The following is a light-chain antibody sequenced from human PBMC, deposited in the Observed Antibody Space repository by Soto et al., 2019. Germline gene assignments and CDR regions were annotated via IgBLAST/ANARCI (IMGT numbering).Light chain of an antibody. CDR2: GAS. J-gene: IGKJ1*01. Sequence: EIVLTQSPGTLSLSPGERATLSCRASQRVSSSYLAWYQQQPGQAPRLLIYGASSRATGIPDRFSVSVSGTDFTLTISRLDPEDFAVYYCQQYGSSPRTFGQGTKVAIK. CDR3: QQYGSSPRT. V-gene: IGKV3-20*01. CDR1: QRVSSSY.